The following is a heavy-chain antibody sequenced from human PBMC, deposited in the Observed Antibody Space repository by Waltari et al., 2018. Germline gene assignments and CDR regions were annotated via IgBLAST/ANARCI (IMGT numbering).Heavy chain of an antibody. CDR2: VDPEDGET. J-gene: IGHJ6*02. CDR1: GYTYTDYY. Sequence: EVQLVQSGAEVKKTGATVKISCTVSGYTYTDYYIHWVHQAPGKGLEWMGLVDPEDGETIYAEEYQGRVTITADTSTDTAYMGLSNLRSEGTAVYYCAIHRVGGAYYYGMDVWGQGTTVTVSS. V-gene: IGHV1-69-2*01. CDR3: AIHRVGGAYYYGMDV. D-gene: IGHD2-15*01.